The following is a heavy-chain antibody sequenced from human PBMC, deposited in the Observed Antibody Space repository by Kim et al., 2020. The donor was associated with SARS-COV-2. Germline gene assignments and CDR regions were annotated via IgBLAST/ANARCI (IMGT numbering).Heavy chain of an antibody. J-gene: IGHJ4*02. CDR2: ISSSSSYT. CDR1: GFIFSNFY. D-gene: IGHD3-22*01. V-gene: IGHV3-11*06. CDR3: ARGCSSYSHVVY. Sequence: GGSLRLSCAASGFIFSNFYMSWIRQAPGKGLEWVSYISSSSSYTNYADSVRGRFTISRDNSKNSLYLQMNSLRADDTAVYYCARGCSSYSHVVYWGQGTLVTVSS.